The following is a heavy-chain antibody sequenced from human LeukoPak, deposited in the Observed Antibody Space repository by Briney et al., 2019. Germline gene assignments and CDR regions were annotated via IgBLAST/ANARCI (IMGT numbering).Heavy chain of an antibody. V-gene: IGHV3-48*03. CDR1: GFTFDDFG. CDR3: AELGITMIGGV. J-gene: IGHJ6*04. D-gene: IGHD3-10*02. CDR2: ISSSGSTI. Sequence: GGSLRLSCRASGFTFDDFGMSWVRQVPGKGLEWVSYISSSGSTIYYADSVKGRFTISRDNAKNSLYLQMNSLRAEDTAVYYCAELGITMIGGVWGKGTTVTISS.